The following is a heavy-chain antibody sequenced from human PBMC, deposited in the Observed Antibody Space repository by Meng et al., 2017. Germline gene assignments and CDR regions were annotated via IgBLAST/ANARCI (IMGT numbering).Heavy chain of an antibody. CDR3: RLAYCDSDCGDY. CDR2: ITNSGTT. D-gene: IGHD2-21*02. CDR1: GESFSGYY. V-gene: IGHV4-34*01. Sequence: QVQLQQWGAGLLKPSETLSLPCAVYGESFSGYYWSWIRQPPGKGLEWIGEITNSGTTNYNPSLKSRVTMSVATSKKQFSLKLSSVTAADTALYYCRLAYCDSDCGDYWGQGILVTVSS. J-gene: IGHJ4*02.